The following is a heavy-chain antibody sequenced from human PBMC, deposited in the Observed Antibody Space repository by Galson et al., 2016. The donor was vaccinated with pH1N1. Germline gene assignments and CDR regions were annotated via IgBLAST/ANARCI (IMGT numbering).Heavy chain of an antibody. D-gene: IGHD3-9*01. J-gene: IGHJ3*02. V-gene: IGHV1-2*06. CDR3: SKAWAVLRYFDWLFDAFDI. Sequence: SVKVSCKASGYSFTYCFVHWVRQAHGQGLEWMGRIDPYSGATKYAQKFQGRVTMTRDTSINTAYMDLSSLTSDDAAVYFCSKAWAVLRYFDWLFDAFDIWGQGTMVAVSS. CDR2: IDPYSGAT. CDR1: GYSFTYCF.